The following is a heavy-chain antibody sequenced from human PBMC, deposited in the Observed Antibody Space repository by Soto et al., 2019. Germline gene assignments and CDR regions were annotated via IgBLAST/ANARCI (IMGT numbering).Heavy chain of an antibody. CDR2: ISWNSGSI. D-gene: IGHD4-17*01. CDR1: GLTVDDYA. CDR3: AKDLRNIYGDYNFDY. J-gene: IGHJ4*02. Sequence: GGSLRLSCAASGLTVDDYAMHWARQAPGKGLEWVSGISWNSGSIGYADSVKGRFTISRDNAKNSLYLQMNSLRAEDTALYYCAKDLRNIYGDYNFDYWGQGTLVTVSS. V-gene: IGHV3-9*01.